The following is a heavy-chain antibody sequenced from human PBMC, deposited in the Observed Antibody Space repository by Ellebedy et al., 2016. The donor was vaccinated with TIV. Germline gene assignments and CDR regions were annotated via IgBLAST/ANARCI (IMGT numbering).Heavy chain of an antibody. Sequence: GESLKISXAASGFTFSSYSMNWVRQAPGKGLEWVSSISSSSSYIYYADSVKGRFTISRDNAKNTLYLQMNSLRAEDTAVYYCARGALGDYDFWSGYPRLYNDYWGQGTLVTVSS. V-gene: IGHV3-21*01. CDR1: GFTFSSYS. J-gene: IGHJ4*02. CDR3: ARGALGDYDFWSGYPRLYNDY. CDR2: ISSSSSYI. D-gene: IGHD3-3*01.